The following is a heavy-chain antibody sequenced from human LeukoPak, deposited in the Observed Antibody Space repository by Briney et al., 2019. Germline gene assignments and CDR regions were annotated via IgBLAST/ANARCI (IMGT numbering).Heavy chain of an antibody. CDR2: ISYTGST. J-gene: IGHJ4*02. Sequence: SETLSLTCTVSGGSISSSSYYWGWIRQPPGKGLEWIGTISYTGSTYYIPSLKSRVTISVDTSKNQFSLNLSSVTAADTAVYYCAGRDRSGVAFDYWGQGTLVTVSS. V-gene: IGHV4-39*01. D-gene: IGHD6-25*01. CDR3: AGRDRSGVAFDY. CDR1: GGSISSSSYY.